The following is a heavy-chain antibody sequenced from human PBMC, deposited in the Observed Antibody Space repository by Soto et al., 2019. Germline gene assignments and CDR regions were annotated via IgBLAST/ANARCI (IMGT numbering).Heavy chain of an antibody. D-gene: IGHD1-1*01. CDR3: ASRGTSPVGSDYFDY. CDR1: GYSFTSYW. CDR2: IDPSDSYT. J-gene: IGHJ4*02. V-gene: IGHV5-10-1*01. Sequence: PGESLKISCKGSGYSFTSYWISWVRQMPGKGLEWMGRIDPSDSYTNYSPSFQGHVTISADKSISTAYLQWSSLKASDTAMYYCASRGTSPVGSDYFDYWGQGTLVTVSS.